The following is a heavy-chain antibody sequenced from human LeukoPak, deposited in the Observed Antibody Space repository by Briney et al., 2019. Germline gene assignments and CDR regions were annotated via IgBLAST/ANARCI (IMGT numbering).Heavy chain of an antibody. CDR3: ARLPNYYYYYYMDV. CDR1: GGSISSSSYY. Sequence: SETLSLTCTVSGGSISSSSYYWGWIRQPPGKGLEWIGSIYYSGSTYYNPSLKSRVTISVDTSKNQFSLKLSSVTAADMAVYYCARLPNYYYYYYMDVWGKGTTVTVSS. J-gene: IGHJ6*03. V-gene: IGHV4-39*01. CDR2: IYYSGST.